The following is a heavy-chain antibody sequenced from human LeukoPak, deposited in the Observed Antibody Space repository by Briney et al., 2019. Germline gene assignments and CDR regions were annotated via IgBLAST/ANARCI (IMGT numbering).Heavy chain of an antibody. CDR2: IIPILGIA. J-gene: IGHJ4*02. Sequence: SVKVSCKASGGTFSSYAISWVRQAPGQGLEWMGRIIPILGIANYAQKFQGRVTITADKSTSTAYMELSGLRSEDTAVYYCARELAIPAAIQWGQGTLVTVSS. CDR3: ARELAIPAAIQ. V-gene: IGHV1-69*04. CDR1: GGTFSSYA. D-gene: IGHD2-2*01.